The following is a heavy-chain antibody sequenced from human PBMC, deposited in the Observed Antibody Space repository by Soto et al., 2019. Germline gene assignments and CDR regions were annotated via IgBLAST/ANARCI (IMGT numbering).Heavy chain of an antibody. V-gene: IGHV3-23*01. D-gene: IGHD2-2*01. J-gene: IGHJ3*02. CDR2: ITASADTT. CDR1: AFTFRSYA. CDR3: AKGRPLRECTSTSCLGAFDI. Sequence: EEQLLESGGGLVRPGGSLRLSCAASAFTFRSYAMSWVRQAPGKGLEWVSAITASADTTYYADSVKGRFTISRDNSKNTLYLRMNSLRADDTAVYYCAKGRPLRECTSTSCLGAFDIWGQGTRVTVS.